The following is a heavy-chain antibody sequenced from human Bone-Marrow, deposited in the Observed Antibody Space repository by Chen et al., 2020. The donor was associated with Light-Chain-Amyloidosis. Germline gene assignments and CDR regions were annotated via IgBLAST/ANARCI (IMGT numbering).Heavy chain of an antibody. Sequence: QVQLVESGGGVVQPGRSLRLSCVASSFGFSSYAMYWVRQAPGKELEWVASVSYDSNTKYYADSVKGRFTISRDNSKDTLFLQMNSLGREDTAVYYCLKGVATWIKPYGMDVWGQGTTVTVSS. D-gene: IGHD5-12*01. CDR1: SFGFSSYA. J-gene: IGHJ6*02. CDR2: VSYDSNTK. V-gene: IGHV3-30*18. CDR3: LKGVATWIKPYGMDV.